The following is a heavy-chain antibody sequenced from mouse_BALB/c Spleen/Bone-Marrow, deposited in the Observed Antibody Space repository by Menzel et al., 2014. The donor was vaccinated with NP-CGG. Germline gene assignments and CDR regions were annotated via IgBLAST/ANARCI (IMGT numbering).Heavy chain of an antibody. Sequence: EVQLQQSGPELVKPGASVKISWKASGYSFTGYYMHWVKQSHGNSLDWIGYIYPYNGVSSYNQKFKGKATLTVDKSSSTAYMELRSLTSDDSAVYYCESRGEYFDVWGAGTTVTVSS. J-gene: IGHJ1*01. V-gene: IGHV1-31*01. CDR2: IYPYNGVS. CDR3: ESRGEYFDV. CDR1: GYSFTGYY.